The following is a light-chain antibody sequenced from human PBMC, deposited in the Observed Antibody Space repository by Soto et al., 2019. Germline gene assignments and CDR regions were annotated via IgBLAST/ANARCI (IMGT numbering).Light chain of an antibody. Sequence: EIVMTQSPATLSVSPGERATLSCRASQSVSSSYLAWYRQKPGQAPRLLIYGASTRATGIPARFSGSGSGTEFTLTISGLQSEDFAVYYCQQYDNWPPRTFGQGTKVDIK. J-gene: IGKJ1*01. CDR1: QSVSSSY. CDR3: QQYDNWPPRT. V-gene: IGKV3-15*01. CDR2: GAS.